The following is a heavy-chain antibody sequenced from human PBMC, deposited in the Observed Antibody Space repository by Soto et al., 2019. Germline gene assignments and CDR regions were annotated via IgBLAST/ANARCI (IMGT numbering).Heavy chain of an antibody. J-gene: IGHJ6*02. V-gene: IGHV4-59*01. CDR2: IYYSGST. Sequence: SETLSLTCTVSGGSISSYYWSWIRQPPGKGLEWIGYIYYSGSTNYNPSLKSRVTISVDTSKNQFSLKLSSVTAADTAVYYCARDSGITGTTRPDYYYYYGMDVWGQGTTVTVSS. CDR1: GGSISSYY. D-gene: IGHD1-20*01. CDR3: ARDSGITGTTRPDYYYYYGMDV.